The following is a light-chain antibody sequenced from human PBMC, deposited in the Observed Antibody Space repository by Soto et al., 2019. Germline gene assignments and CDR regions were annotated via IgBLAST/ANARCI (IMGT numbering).Light chain of an antibody. Sequence: EIVLTQSPGTLSLSPGERATLSCRASQSVSSSYLAWYKQKPGQAPRLLIYGASSRATGIPDRFSGSVSGTDFTLTISRLEPEDCAVYYCQQYCSSPWTFGQWNKVEIK. J-gene: IGKJ1*01. V-gene: IGKV3-20*01. CDR1: QSVSSSY. CDR2: GAS. CDR3: QQYCSSPWT.